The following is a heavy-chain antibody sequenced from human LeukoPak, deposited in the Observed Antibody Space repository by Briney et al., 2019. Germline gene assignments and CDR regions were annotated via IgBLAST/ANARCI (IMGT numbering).Heavy chain of an antibody. CDR3: AKDLQQWLVHLGYFQH. D-gene: IGHD6-19*01. Sequence: GGSLRLSCAASGFTFDDYAMHWVRQAPGKGLEWVSGISWNSGSIVYADFVKGRFTISRDNAKKSLYLQMNSLRAEDTALYYCAKDLQQWLVHLGYFQHWGQGTLVTVSS. CDR1: GFTFDDYA. J-gene: IGHJ1*01. V-gene: IGHV3-9*01. CDR2: ISWNSGSI.